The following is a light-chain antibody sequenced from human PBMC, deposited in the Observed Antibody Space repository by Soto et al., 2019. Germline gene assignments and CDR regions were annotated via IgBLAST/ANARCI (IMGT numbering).Light chain of an antibody. CDR2: AAS. Sequence: DIQMTQSPSSLSASVGDRVTITCRASQGISTYLVWYQQKPGTVPKLLIFAASTLQSGVPSRFSGSGSGTDFTLTISSLQPEEVATYYCQNYHGDSWTFGQGTNVEI. CDR3: QNYHGDSWT. V-gene: IGKV1-27*01. J-gene: IGKJ1*01. CDR1: QGISTY.